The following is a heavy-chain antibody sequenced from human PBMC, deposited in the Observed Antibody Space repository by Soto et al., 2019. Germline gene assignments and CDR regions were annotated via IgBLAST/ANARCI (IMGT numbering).Heavy chain of an antibody. CDR1: GYTFTSYY. V-gene: IGHV1-46*01. Sequence: ASVKVSCKASGYTFTSYYMHWVRQAPGQGLEWMGIINPSGGSTSYAQKFQGRVTMTRDTSTSTVYMELSSLRSEDTAVYYRARENRSGGTAFDIWGQGTMVTVSS. J-gene: IGHJ3*02. CDR3: ARENRSGGTAFDI. D-gene: IGHD2-15*01. CDR2: INPSGGST.